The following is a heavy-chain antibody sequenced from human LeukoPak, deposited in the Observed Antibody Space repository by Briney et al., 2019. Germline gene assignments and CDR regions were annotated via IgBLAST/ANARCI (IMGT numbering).Heavy chain of an antibody. CDR1: GYTLTELS. J-gene: IGHJ5*02. Sequence: ASVKVSCKVSGYTLTELSMHWVRQAPGKGREGMGGFDPEDGETIYAQKFQGRVTMTEDTSTDTAYMELSSLRSEDTAVYYCATVRVGATTADWFDHWGQGTLVTVSS. CDR3: ATVRVGATTADWFDH. CDR2: FDPEDGET. V-gene: IGHV1-24*01. D-gene: IGHD1-26*01.